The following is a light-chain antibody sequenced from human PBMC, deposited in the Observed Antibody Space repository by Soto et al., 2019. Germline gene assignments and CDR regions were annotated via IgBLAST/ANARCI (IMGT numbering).Light chain of an antibody. CDR1: QSVSSSY. CDR3: QQYGSSPT. J-gene: IGKJ4*01. V-gene: IGKV3-20*01. Sequence: EIVLTQSPGTLSLSPGERATLSCRASQSVSSSYLAWYQQKPGQAPRLLNYGASSRATGIPDRFSGSVSGTDFTLTSSRLEPEDFAVYYCQQYGSSPTFGGGTKVEIK. CDR2: GAS.